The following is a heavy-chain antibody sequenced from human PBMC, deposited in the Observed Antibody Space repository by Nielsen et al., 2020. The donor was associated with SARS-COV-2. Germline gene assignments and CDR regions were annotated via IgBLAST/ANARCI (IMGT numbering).Heavy chain of an antibody. CDR1: GGSISSYY. CDR3: AGMTTVVTPAFDI. D-gene: IGHD4-23*01. CDR2: IYTSGST. V-gene: IGHV4-4*07. Sequence: SETLSLTCTVSGGSISSYYWSWIRQPAGKGLEWIGRIYTSGSTNYNPSLKSRVTISVDTSKNQFSLKLSSVTAADTAVYYCAGMTTVVTPAFDIWGQGTMVTVSS. J-gene: IGHJ3*02.